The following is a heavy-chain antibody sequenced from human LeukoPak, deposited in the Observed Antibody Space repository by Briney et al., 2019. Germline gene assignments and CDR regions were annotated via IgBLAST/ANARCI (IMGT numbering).Heavy chain of an antibody. CDR2: ISGSGGRT. V-gene: IGHV3-23*01. J-gene: IGHJ6*02. D-gene: IGHD6-19*01. CDR1: GFTFSSYA. Sequence: GSLRLSCAASGFTFSSYAVNWVRQAPGKGLEWVSAISGSGGRTYYADSVKGRFTISRDNSRNTLFLQMNSLRAGDTAVYYCAKDSSSSNYYYGMDVWGQGTTVTVSS. CDR3: AKDSSSSNYYYGMDV.